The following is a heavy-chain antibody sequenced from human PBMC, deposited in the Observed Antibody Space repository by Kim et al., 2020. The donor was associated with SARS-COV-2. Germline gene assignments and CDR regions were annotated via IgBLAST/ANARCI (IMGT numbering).Heavy chain of an antibody. V-gene: IGHV1-69*01. D-gene: IGHD3-16*01. Sequence: NYARKFQGRVAVTADASTITACMELSSLRSEDTAVYYCSTDFNLAYFDYWGQGTLVTVSS. J-gene: IGHJ4*02. CDR3: STDFNLAYFDY.